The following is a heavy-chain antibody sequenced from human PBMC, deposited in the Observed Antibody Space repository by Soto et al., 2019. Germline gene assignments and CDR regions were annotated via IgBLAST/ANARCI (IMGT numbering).Heavy chain of an antibody. CDR2: IDPSDSQT. V-gene: IGHV5-10-1*01. D-gene: IGHD5-18*01. J-gene: IGHJ4*01. CDR3: ARQIYGSDTGPNFQYYFDS. CDR1: GYSFAGYW. Sequence: PGESLKISCKGSGYSFAGYWITWVRQKPGKGLEWMGRIDPSDSQTYYSPSFRGHVTISVTKSITTVFLQWSSLRASDTAMYYCARQIYGSDTGPNFQYYFDSWGHGTPVTVSS.